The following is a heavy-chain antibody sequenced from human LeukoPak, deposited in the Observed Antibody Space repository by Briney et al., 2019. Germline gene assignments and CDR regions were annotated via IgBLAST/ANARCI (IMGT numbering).Heavy chain of an antibody. V-gene: IGHV3-48*04. D-gene: IGHD4-17*01. CDR2: ISGSGNTI. Sequence: GGSLGLSCAASGFTFSSYNMNWVRQASGKGLEWVSYISGSGNTIYYADSVKGRFTISRDNAKNSLYLQMDSLSAEDAAVYYCARALTVTTKLSGYWGQGTLVTVSS. CDR3: ARALTVTTKLSGY. CDR1: GFTFSSYN. J-gene: IGHJ4*02.